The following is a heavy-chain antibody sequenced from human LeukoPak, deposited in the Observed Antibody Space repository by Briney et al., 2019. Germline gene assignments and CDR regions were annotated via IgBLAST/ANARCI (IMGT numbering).Heavy chain of an antibody. V-gene: IGHV1-69*04. CDR2: IIPILGIA. CDR3: ARVLALGSSGWYGTSFDY. D-gene: IGHD6-19*01. CDR1: GGTFSSYA. Sequence: SVKVSCKASGGTFSSYAISWVRQAPGQGLEWMGRIIPILGIANYAQKFQGRVMITADKSTSTAYMELSSLRSEDTAVYYCARVLALGSSGWYGTSFDYWGQGTLVTVSS. J-gene: IGHJ4*02.